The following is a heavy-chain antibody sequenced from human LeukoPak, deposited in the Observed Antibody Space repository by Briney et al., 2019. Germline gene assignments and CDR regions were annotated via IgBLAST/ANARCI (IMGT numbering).Heavy chain of an antibody. Sequence: GGPLRLSCAASGSTFSSYSMNWVRQAPGKGLEWVSSISGSGSYIHYADSLKGRFTISRDNAKNSLYLQMNSLRAEDTAVYYCARGQQLVPGRLDYFDYWGQGTLVTVSS. D-gene: IGHD6-13*01. CDR2: ISGSGSYI. J-gene: IGHJ4*02. CDR1: GSTFSSYS. V-gene: IGHV3-21*01. CDR3: ARGQQLVPGRLDYFDY.